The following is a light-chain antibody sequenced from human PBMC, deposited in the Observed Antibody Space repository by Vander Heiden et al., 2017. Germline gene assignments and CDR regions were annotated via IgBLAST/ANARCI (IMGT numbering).Light chain of an antibody. CDR2: KAS. V-gene: IGKV1-5*03. CDR3: QRDTSSGYT. Sequence: DIQMTQSPSTLSASVGDRVTITCRASQSISSWLAWYQQKPGKAPKLLIYKASSLESGVPSRFSGSGSGTEFTLTMSILHPDDFATYYCQRDTSSGYTFGQGTKLEIK. J-gene: IGKJ2*01. CDR1: QSISSW.